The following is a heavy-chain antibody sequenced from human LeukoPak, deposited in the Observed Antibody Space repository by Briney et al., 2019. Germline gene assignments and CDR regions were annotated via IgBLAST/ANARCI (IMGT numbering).Heavy chain of an antibody. J-gene: IGHJ1*01. Sequence: SETLSLTCTVSGGSISSYYWSWIRQPPGKGLEWIGYIYYSGSTNYNPSLKSRVTISVDTSKNQFSLKPSSVTAADTAVYYCAGTYSSGWYLYFQHWGQGTLVTVSS. CDR1: GGSISSYY. V-gene: IGHV4-59*08. CDR2: IYYSGST. D-gene: IGHD6-19*01. CDR3: AGTYSSGWYLYFQH.